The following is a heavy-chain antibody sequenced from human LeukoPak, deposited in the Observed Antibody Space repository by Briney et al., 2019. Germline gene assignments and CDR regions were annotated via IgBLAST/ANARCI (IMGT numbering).Heavy chain of an antibody. J-gene: IGHJ4*02. D-gene: IGHD6-13*01. CDR1: GFTFDDYA. V-gene: IGHV3-9*01. CDR2: ISWNSGSI. Sequence: GRSLRPSCAASGFTFDDYAMHWVRHAPGKGLEWVSGISWNSGSIGNADSVKGRFTISRDNAKNSLYLQMNSLRAEDTALYYCAKDGGIAAAGTSFDYWGQGTLVTVSS. CDR3: AKDGGIAAAGTSFDY.